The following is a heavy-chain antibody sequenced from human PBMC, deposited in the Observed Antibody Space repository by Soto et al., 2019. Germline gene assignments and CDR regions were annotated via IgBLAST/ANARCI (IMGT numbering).Heavy chain of an antibody. V-gene: IGHV4-59*11. CDR2: IYYRGNT. CDR1: GGSISSHY. CDR3: ARDGREASGIDV. Sequence: QVQLEESGPGLVKPSETLSLTCTVSGGSISSHYWSWVRQAPGKGLEWIGCIYYRGNTFYNPSLKRRGTRSVDTSNNQSSLKLDSVTPADTAVYYCARDGREASGIDVWGQGTAVTVSS. D-gene: IGHD1-26*01. J-gene: IGHJ6*02.